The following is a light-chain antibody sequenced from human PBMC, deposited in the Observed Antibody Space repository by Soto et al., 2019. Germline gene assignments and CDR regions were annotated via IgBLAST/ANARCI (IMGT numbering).Light chain of an antibody. CDR2: AAS. Sequence: DLQMTPSQSSLSASXXDTVXIPCPASQSSSGYLNWYQQQSGKAPKXXIDAASALHSGVPSRFSGSGSGTDFTLTISGLQPEDFATYYCQQSYSPPRTFGPGTKVDIK. V-gene: IGKV1-39*01. CDR1: QSSSGY. CDR3: QQSYSPPRT. J-gene: IGKJ1*01.